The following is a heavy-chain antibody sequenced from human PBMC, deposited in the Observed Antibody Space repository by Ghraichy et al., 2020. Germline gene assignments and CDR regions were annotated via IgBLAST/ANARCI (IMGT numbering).Heavy chain of an antibody. V-gene: IGHV3-23*01. J-gene: IGHJ4*02. CDR1: GFTFSSYA. CDR3: AKDLGLLNFDWLYKLPYYFDY. Sequence: GGSLRLSCAASGFTFSSYAMSWVRQAPGKGLEWVSAISGSGGSTYYADSVKGRFTISRDNSKNTLYLQMNSLRAEDTAVYYCAKDLGLLNFDWLYKLPYYFDYWGQGTLVTVS. D-gene: IGHD3-9*01. CDR2: ISGSGGST.